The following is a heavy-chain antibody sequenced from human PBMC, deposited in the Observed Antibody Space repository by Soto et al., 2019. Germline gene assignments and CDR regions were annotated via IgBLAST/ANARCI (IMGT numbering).Heavy chain of an antibody. CDR3: ARDQPERLMDV. CDR2: ITWNGGST. V-gene: IGHV3-20*01. Sequence: EVQLVESGGGVVRPGGSLRLYCAASGFTFDDYGMSWVRQAPGKGLEWVAGITWNGGSTGNADAVKGRFTISRDNAKNSLYLQMNSLRAEDTALYHCARDQPERLMDVWGKGTTVTVSS. CDR1: GFTFDDYG. J-gene: IGHJ6*03.